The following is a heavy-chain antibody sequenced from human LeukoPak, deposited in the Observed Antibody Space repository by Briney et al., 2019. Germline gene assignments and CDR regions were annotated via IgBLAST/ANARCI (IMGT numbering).Heavy chain of an antibody. CDR2: ISSSSSTI. V-gene: IGHV3-48*01. D-gene: IGHD2-8*01. Sequence: GGSLRLSCAASGFTFSTHSMNWVRQAPGKGLEWVSYISSSSSTIYYADSVKGRFTISRDNAKNSLYLQMKSLRAEDTAVYYSARDRVYTIEGGENFDYWGQGTLVTVSS. J-gene: IGHJ4*02. CDR3: ARDRVYTIEGGENFDY. CDR1: GFTFSTHS.